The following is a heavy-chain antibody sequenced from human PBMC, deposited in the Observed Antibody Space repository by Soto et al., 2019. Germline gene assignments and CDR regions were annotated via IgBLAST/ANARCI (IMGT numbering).Heavy chain of an antibody. CDR2: IYYSGST. CDR1: GGSISSISYY. D-gene: IGHD6-19*01. J-gene: IGHJ6*02. CDR3: ARDHLYSSGRQNNHFGMDV. V-gene: IGHV4-39*02. Sequence: SETLSLTCTVSGGSISSISYYWGWIRQPPGKGLEWIGSIYYSGSTYYNPSLKSRVTISVDTSKNQFSLKLSSVTAADTAVYYCARDHLYSSGRQNNHFGMDVWGQGTTVTVSS.